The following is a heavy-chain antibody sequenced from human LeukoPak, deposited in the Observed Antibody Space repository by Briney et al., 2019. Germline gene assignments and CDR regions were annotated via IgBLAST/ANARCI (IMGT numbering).Heavy chain of an antibody. CDR2: ISSDGSTI. CDR3: ARAPFGEAGWGYGLDV. CDR1: GFTFSDYD. Sequence: PGGSLRLSCAASGFTFSDYDMSWIRQAPGKGLEWVSFISSDGSTIHYADSVKGRFTVSRDNAKNSLYLQINSLRVEDTAVYYCARAPFGEAGWGYGLDVWGQGTTVTVSS. V-gene: IGHV3-11*01. D-gene: IGHD3-10*01. J-gene: IGHJ6*02.